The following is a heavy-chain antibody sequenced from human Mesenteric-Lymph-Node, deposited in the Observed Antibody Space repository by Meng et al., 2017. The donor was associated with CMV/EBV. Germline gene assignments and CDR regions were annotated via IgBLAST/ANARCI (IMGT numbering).Heavy chain of an antibody. D-gene: IGHD6-6*01. J-gene: IGHJ4*02. V-gene: IGHV4-39*07. CDR2: IRNSGTT. Sequence: SETLSLTCTVSGASISSTTSSWGWIRQPPGKGLEWIGSIRNSGTTYYNPSLESRVTISVDTSKNQFSLKLSSVTAADTAVYYCARVADVPYSSSLYYFDYWGQGTLVTVSS. CDR1: GASISSTTSS. CDR3: ARVADVPYSSSLYYFDY.